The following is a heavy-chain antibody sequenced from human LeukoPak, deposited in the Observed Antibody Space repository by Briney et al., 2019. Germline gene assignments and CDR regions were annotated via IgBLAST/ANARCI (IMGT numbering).Heavy chain of an antibody. D-gene: IGHD1-1*01. Sequence: GESLKISCKGSGYIFTTYWIGWVRQMPGKGLEWMGIIYPGDSETSYSPSFQGQVTISVDKSINTAYLQWSSLRASDTAMYYCARRRAGDYWNGVDYWGQGTLVTVSS. CDR1: GYIFTTYW. V-gene: IGHV5-51*01. CDR2: IYPGDSET. J-gene: IGHJ4*02. CDR3: ARRRAGDYWNGVDY.